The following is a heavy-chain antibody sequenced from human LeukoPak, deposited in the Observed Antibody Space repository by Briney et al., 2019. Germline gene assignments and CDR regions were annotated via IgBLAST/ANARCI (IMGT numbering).Heavy chain of an antibody. J-gene: IGHJ4*02. CDR2: INPNSGGT. CDR3: ARTMNYYGSPD. D-gene: IGHD3-10*01. V-gene: IGHV1-2*02. Sequence: ASVKVSCKASGYTFTSYDINWVRQAPGQGLEWMGWINPNSGGTNYAQRFQGRVTMTRDTSISTAYMELSRVRSDDTAVYYCARTMNYYGSPDWGQGTLVTVSS. CDR1: GYTFTSYD.